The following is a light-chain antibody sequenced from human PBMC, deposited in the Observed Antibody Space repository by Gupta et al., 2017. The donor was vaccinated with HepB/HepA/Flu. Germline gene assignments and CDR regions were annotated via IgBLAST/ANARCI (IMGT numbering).Light chain of an antibody. J-gene: IGLJ3*02. Sequence: AVVTQEPSLTVSPGGTVTRTCGSSTGAVTSAHYAYWFPQKPGHAPKTLIYETRNRESWTPAPFSGSLLGDKAALTLSGAQPEGDGDYYCLLAYNNVRVFGGGTKLTVL. CDR3: LLAYNNVRV. CDR2: ETR. V-gene: IGLV7-46*01. CDR1: TGAVTSAHY.